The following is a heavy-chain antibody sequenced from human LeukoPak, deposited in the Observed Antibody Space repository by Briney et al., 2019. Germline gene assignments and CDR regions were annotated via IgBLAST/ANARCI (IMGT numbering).Heavy chain of an antibody. Sequence: SETLSLTCTVSGGSVSSGTYYWSWIRQPPGEGLEWIGYIYYSGSTNYNPSLKSRVTISVDTSKNQFSLKLSSVTAADTAVYYCARHGSGYSYYGMDVWGQGTTVTVSS. CDR2: IYYSGST. D-gene: IGHD5-18*01. CDR1: GGSVSSGTYY. CDR3: ARHGSGYSYYGMDV. J-gene: IGHJ6*02. V-gene: IGHV4-61*01.